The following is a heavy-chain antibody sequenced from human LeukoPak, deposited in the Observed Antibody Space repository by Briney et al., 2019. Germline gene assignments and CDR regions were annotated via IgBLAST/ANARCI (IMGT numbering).Heavy chain of an antibody. D-gene: IGHD1-26*01. CDR1: GYTFTSYG. V-gene: IGHV1-18*01. CDR2: ISTYNDNT. CDR3: ATGREAVSPNC. J-gene: IGHJ4*02. Sequence: ASVKVSCKASGYTFTSYGISWVRQAPGQGLEWMGWISTYNDNTNYAQQLQGRVTLTTDTSTSNAYMELRNLRSDNTAVYYCATGREAVSPNCWGQGTLVSVSS.